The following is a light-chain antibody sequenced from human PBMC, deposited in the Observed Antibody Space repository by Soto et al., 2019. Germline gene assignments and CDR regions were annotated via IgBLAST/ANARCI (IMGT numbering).Light chain of an antibody. J-gene: IGKJ1*01. CDR1: QSVSSN. V-gene: IGKV3-15*01. CDR2: GAS. Sequence: EIVXTQSPDSLSVSPGERAALSCRASQSVSSNLGWYLQKPGQAPRLLIYGASTRDTGIPARFSGSGSGTEFTLTISSLQSEDFAVYYCQQYNNWPRTFGQGTKV. CDR3: QQYNNWPRT.